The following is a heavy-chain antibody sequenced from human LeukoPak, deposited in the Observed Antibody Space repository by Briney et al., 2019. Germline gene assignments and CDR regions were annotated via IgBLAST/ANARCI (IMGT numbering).Heavy chain of an antibody. CDR3: ARGYCSGGTCYPDH. J-gene: IGHJ4*02. CDR1: GDSINSNY. CDR2: IYYSGST. V-gene: IGHV4-59*01. Sequence: PSETLSLTCTVSGDSINSNYWTWIRQHPGKGLEWIGDIYYSGSTNYNPSLKSRVTISVDTSKNQFSLKLSSVTAADTAVYYCARGYCSGGTCYPDHWGQGTLVTVSS. D-gene: IGHD2-15*01.